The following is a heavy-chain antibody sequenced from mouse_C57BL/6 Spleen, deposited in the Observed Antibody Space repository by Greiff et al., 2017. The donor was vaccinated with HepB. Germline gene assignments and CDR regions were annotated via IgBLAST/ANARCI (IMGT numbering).Heavy chain of an antibody. D-gene: IGHD2-3*01. CDR3: ALSGGYYRTWFAY. J-gene: IGHJ3*01. CDR2: IRGDGST. CDR1: GFSFTSYG. Sequence: VKLQESGPGLVAPSQSLSITCTVSGFSFTSYGVSWVRQPPGKGLEWLGVIRGDGSTNYHSAPISRLSISTDNSKSQVFLKLNSLQTDDTATYYCALSGGYYRTWFAYWGQGTLVTVSA. V-gene: IGHV2-3*01.